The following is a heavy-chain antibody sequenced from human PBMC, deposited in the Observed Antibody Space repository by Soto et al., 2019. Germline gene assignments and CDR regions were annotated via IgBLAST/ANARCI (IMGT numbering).Heavy chain of an antibody. CDR3: VRQGIGNLHGLVDV. J-gene: IGHJ6*02. V-gene: IGHV4-59*08. Sequence: QVQLQESGPGLVKPSETLSLTCTVSGGSIDGRNCAWIRQPPGKGLEWLGYVYYDGGSSYNPSVKSRLTLSMHTSKSQFYLQLRSVTAADTAVYYCVRQGIGNLHGLVDVWGRGTTVTVSS. D-gene: IGHD3-10*01. CDR2: VYYDGGS. CDR1: GGSIDGRN.